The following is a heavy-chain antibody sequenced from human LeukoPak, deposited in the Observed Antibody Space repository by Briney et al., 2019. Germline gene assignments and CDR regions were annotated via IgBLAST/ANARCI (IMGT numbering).Heavy chain of an antibody. CDR3: ARDPFGGSGSYYP. J-gene: IGHJ5*02. D-gene: IGHD3-10*01. Sequence: GGSLRLSCAASAFTVSSNYMSWVRQAPGRGLEWISFIYSSGSTYYADSVKGRFTVSRDNSKNTLYLQMNSLRAEDTAVYYCARDPFGGSGSYYPWGQGTLVTVSS. V-gene: IGHV3-53*01. CDR2: IYSSGST. CDR1: AFTVSSNY.